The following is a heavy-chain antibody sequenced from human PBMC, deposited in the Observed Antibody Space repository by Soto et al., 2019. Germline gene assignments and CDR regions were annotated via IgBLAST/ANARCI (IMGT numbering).Heavy chain of an antibody. Sequence: SETLSLTYTVSGGSISSGDYYWSWIRQPPGKGLEWIGYIYYIGSTNYNPSLKSRVTISVDTSKNQFSLKLSSVTAADTAVYYCASNRGYATNFDYWGQGTLVTVSS. D-gene: IGHD5-12*01. CDR1: GGSISSGDYY. CDR2: IYYIGST. J-gene: IGHJ4*02. CDR3: ASNRGYATNFDY. V-gene: IGHV4-61*08.